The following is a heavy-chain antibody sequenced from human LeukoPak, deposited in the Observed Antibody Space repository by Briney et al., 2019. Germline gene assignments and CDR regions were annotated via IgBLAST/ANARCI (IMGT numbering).Heavy chain of an antibody. V-gene: IGHV4-38-2*01. D-gene: IGHD2-2*01. Sequence: SETLSLTCAVSGYSISSGHYWGWIRQPPGKGLEWVGRLHHSGSTYYSPSLRSRGTISVDSSKNQFSLKLNSVTAADTAVYYCARLPYCSSTSCSSPYYFDYWGQGNLVTVSS. CDR2: LHHSGST. J-gene: IGHJ4*02. CDR1: GYSISSGHY. CDR3: ARLPYCSSTSCSSPYYFDY.